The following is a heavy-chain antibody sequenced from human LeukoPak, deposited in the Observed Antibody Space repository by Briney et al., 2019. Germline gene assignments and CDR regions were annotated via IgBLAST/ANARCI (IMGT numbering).Heavy chain of an antibody. CDR1: GYSFTNYW. CDR3: ASSNYGDLFDY. D-gene: IGHD4-17*01. CDR2: IYPGDSDT. J-gene: IGHJ4*02. Sequence: GESLKISCKGSGYSFTNYWIGWVRQMPGKGLEWMGIIYPGDSDTRYSPSFQGQVTISADKSFSPAYLQWSSLKASDTAIYYCASSNYGDLFDYWGQGTLVTVSS. V-gene: IGHV5-51*01.